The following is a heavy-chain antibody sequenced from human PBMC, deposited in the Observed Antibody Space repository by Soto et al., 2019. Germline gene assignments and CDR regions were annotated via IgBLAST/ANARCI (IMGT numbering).Heavy chain of an antibody. CDR2: INPNSGGT. D-gene: IGHD3-16*02. V-gene: IGHV1-2*04. Sequence: GASVKVSCKASGYTFTGYYMHWVRQAPGQGLEWMGWINPNSGGTNYAQKFQGWVTMTRDTSISTAYMELSRLRSDDTAVYYCARDHRFAADRCYFDLWSRGTLDIVSS. CDR3: ARDHRFAADRCYFDL. J-gene: IGHJ2*01. CDR1: GYTFTGYY.